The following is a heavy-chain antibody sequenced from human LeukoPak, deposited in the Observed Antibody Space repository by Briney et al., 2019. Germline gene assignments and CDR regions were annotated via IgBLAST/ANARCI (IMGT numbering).Heavy chain of an antibody. J-gene: IGHJ4*02. V-gene: IGHV3-30*02. CDR2: IRSDGNSE. Sequence: GGSLRLSCAASGFTFSSYAMHWVRQAPGKGLEWVAFIRSDGNSENYADSVKGRFTISRDNSKNTLYLQMNSLRSDDTAVYYCAREVRYGGTYYFDYWGQGTLVTVSS. D-gene: IGHD4-23*01. CDR1: GFTFSSYA. CDR3: AREVRYGGTYYFDY.